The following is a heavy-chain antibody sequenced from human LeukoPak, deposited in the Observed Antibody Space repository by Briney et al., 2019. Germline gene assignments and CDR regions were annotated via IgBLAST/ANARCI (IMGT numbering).Heavy chain of an antibody. V-gene: IGHV1-69*13. D-gene: IGHD3-10*01. CDR3: ARSGLGELLDAFDI. CDR2: IIPIFGTA. J-gene: IGHJ3*02. Sequence: ASVKVSCKASGGTFSSYAISWVRQAPGQWLEWMGGIIPIFGTANYAQKFQGRVTITADESTSTAYMELSSLRSEDTTVYYCARSGLGELLDAFDIWGQGTMVTVSS. CDR1: GGTFSSYA.